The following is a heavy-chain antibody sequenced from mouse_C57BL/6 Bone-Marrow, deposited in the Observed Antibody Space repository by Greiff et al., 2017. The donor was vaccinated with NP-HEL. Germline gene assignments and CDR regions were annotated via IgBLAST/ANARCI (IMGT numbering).Heavy chain of an antibody. V-gene: IGHV5-4*01. CDR2: ISDGGSYA. CDR3: ARSITTVVAHWYFDV. CDR1: GFTFSSYA. J-gene: IGHJ1*03. Sequence: EVQVVESGGGLVKPGGSLKLSCAASGFTFSSYAMSWVRQTPEKRLEWVATISDGGSYAYYPDNVKGRFTISRDNAKNNLYLRMSHLKSEDTAMYYCARSITTVVAHWYFDVWGTGTTVTVSS. D-gene: IGHD1-1*01.